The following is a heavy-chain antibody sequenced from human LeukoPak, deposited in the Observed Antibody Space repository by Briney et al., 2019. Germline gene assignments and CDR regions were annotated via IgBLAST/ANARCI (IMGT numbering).Heavy chain of an antibody. CDR2: IYPRDGST. D-gene: IGHD5-18*01. CDR3: ARARDTAARFDP. Sequence: ASVKVSCKASGYTFTSNYIHWVRQAPGQGLEWMGMIYPRDGSTSYAQKFQGRVTMTRDTSTSTVYMELSSLRSEDTAVYYCARARDTAARFDPWGQGTLVTVSS. CDR1: GYTFTSNY. V-gene: IGHV1-46*01. J-gene: IGHJ5*02.